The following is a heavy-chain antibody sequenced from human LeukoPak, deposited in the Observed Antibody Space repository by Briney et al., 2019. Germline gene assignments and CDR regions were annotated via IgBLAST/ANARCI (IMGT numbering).Heavy chain of an antibody. Sequence: GGSLRLSCAASGFTFSSYAMSWVRQAPGKGLEWVAFIRYDGSNKDYADSVKGRFTISRDNSKSTLYLQMNSLTAEDTAVYYCANPPSSGATVIDYWGQGTLVTVSS. CDR1: GFTFSSYA. CDR3: ANPPSSGATVIDY. D-gene: IGHD1-26*01. V-gene: IGHV3-30*02. J-gene: IGHJ4*02. CDR2: IRYDGSNK.